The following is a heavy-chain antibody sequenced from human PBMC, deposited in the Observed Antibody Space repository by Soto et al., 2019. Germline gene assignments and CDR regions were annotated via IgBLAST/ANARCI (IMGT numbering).Heavy chain of an antibody. CDR2: IIPVFGTP. V-gene: IGHV1-69*12. Sequence: QVQLVQSGAEVKKPGSSVKVSCKASGGSLSNYGISWVRQAPGQGLEWMGAIIPVFGTPNYAQKFQDRVTITAYEATTTVYMEVRSLTSEDPAVYYCARGDATKIVVTTYYAMDVWGQGTTVTVSS. D-gene: IGHD3-22*01. J-gene: IGHJ6*02. CDR3: ARGDATKIVVTTYYAMDV. CDR1: GGSLSNYG.